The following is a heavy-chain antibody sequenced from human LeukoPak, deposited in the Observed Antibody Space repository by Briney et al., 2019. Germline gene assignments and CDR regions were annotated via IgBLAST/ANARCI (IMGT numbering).Heavy chain of an antibody. D-gene: IGHD2-15*01. Sequence: SETLSPTCTVSGGSVSSGNYYWSWIRQPPGKGLEWIGYIHYSGSTNYNPSLKSRVTMSVDTSKNQFSLKLSSVTAADTAVYYCARDRGRGAALDYWGQGTLVTVSS. CDR1: GGSVSSGNYY. CDR2: IHYSGST. J-gene: IGHJ4*02. V-gene: IGHV4-61*01. CDR3: ARDRGRGAALDY.